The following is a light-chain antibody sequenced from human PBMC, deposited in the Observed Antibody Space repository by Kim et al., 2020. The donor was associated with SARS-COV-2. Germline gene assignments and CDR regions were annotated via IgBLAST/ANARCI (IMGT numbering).Light chain of an antibody. V-gene: IGLV3-19*01. CDR2: GKN. Sequence: VALEQTVRITLQGDSLRSYYGTWYQQRPGQAPILAIYGKNNRPSGIPDRFSGSSSGNTASLTITGTQAGDEADYYCNSRDSNNNVLFGGGTRLIVL. CDR3: NSRDSNNNVL. CDR1: SLRSYY. J-gene: IGLJ2*01.